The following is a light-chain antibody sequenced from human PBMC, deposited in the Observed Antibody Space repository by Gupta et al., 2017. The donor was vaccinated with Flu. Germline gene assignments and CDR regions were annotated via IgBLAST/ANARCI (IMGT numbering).Light chain of an antibody. CDR3: QQSYSTLLT. V-gene: IGKV1-39*01. J-gene: IGKJ4*01. Sequence: DIQMTQSPSSLSASVGDRVTITCRASQSISTYLNWYQQKPGKAPMLLIYVASSLQSGVPSRFSGSGSGTDFTLTISSLQPEDFATYYCQQSYSTLLTFGGGTKVETK. CDR1: QSISTY. CDR2: VAS.